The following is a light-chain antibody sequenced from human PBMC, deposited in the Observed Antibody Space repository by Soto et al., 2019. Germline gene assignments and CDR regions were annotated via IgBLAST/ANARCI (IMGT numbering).Light chain of an antibody. V-gene: IGLV2-11*01. CDR2: DVS. CDR3: FSYAGSPWV. CDR1: SSDVGSYNF. J-gene: IGLJ3*02. Sequence: QSALTQPRSVSGSPGQSVTISCTGTSSDVGSYNFVSWYQQHPGKAPKLMIYDVSNRPSGVPDRFSGSKSGNTASLTIFGLQAEDEADYYCFSYAGSPWVFGGGTQLTVL.